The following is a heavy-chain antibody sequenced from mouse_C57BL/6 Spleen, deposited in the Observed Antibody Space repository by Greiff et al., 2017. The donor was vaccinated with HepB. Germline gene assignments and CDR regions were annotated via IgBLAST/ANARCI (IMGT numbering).Heavy chain of an antibody. Sequence: EVKLQESGPELVKPGASVKISCKASGYSFTDYNMNWVKQSNGKSLEWIGVINPKYGTTSYNQKFKGKATLTVEQSSSTAYMKLNSLTSEDSAVYYCARSRGYSGYGDFDYWGQGTTLTVSS. CDR2: INPKYGTT. J-gene: IGHJ2*01. D-gene: IGHD3-1*01. CDR1: GYSFTDYN. CDR3: ARSRGYSGYGDFDY. V-gene: IGHV1-39*01.